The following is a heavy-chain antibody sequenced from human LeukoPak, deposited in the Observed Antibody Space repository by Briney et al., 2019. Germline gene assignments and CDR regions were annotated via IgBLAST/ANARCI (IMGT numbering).Heavy chain of an antibody. D-gene: IGHD5-18*01. CDR2: ISSTSYI. V-gene: IGHV3-69-1*01. Sequence: GGSLRLSCAASGFTFSDAWMSWVRQAQGEGLEWVSSISSTSYIYYADSVKGRFTISRDNAKNSVYLQMNSLRAEDTAVYYCARDTAMVKFDPWGQGTLVTVSS. J-gene: IGHJ5*02. CDR1: GFTFSDAW. CDR3: ARDTAMVKFDP.